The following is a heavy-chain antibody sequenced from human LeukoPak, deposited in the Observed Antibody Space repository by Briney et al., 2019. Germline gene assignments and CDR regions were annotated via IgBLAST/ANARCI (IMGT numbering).Heavy chain of an antibody. V-gene: IGHV1-18*01. D-gene: IGHD4-17*01. Sequence: ASVKVSCKASGYTFTSYGISWVRQAPGQGLEWMGWISAYNGNTNYAQKLQGRVTMTTDTSTSTAYMELRSLRSDDTAVYYCARTDYGDYKDAFDIWGQGTMVTVSS. J-gene: IGHJ3*02. CDR2: ISAYNGNT. CDR3: ARTDYGDYKDAFDI. CDR1: GYTFTSYG.